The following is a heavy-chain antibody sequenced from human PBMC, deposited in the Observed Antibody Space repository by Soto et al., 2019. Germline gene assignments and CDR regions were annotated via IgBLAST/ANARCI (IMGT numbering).Heavy chain of an antibody. J-gene: IGHJ3*01. V-gene: IGHV4-4*02. CDR2: IYHSGSI. Sequence: QVQLQESGPGLVKPSGTLSLTCAVPGGSISSSYWWSWVRQPPGKGLEWIGEIYHSGSINYNPSLTSRGTISVDKSKNQFSLRLSSVTAADTAVYYCARDPVSASGTAFDLWGQGTMVTVSS. CDR3: ARDPVSASGTAFDL. D-gene: IGHD1-26*01. CDR1: GGSISSSYW.